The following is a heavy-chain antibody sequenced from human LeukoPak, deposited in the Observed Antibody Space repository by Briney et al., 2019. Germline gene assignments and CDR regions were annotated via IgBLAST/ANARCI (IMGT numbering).Heavy chain of an antibody. D-gene: IGHD3-10*01. CDR1: GFTFSSYG. CDR3: AKEGGRITMVRGVIQDYYYYYMDV. V-gene: IGHV3-30*02. J-gene: IGHJ6*03. Sequence: GGSLRLSCAASGFTFSSYGMHWVRQAPGKGLEWVAFIRYDGSNKYYADSVKGRFTISRDNSKNTLYLQMNSLRAEDTAVYYCAKEGGRITMVRGVIQDYYYYYMDVWGKGTTVTISS. CDR2: IRYDGSNK.